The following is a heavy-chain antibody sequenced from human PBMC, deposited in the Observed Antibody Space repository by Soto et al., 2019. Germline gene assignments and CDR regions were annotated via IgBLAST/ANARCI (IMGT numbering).Heavy chain of an antibody. D-gene: IGHD2-2*01. Sequence: PGGSLRLSCAASGFTFSSYAMHWVRQAPGKGLEWVAVISYDGSNKYHADSVKGRFTISRDNSKNTPYLQMNSLRAEDTAVYYCARGPGQYQLLPFDYWGQGTLVTVSS. CDR3: ARGPGQYQLLPFDY. CDR2: ISYDGSNK. V-gene: IGHV3-30-3*01. CDR1: GFTFSSYA. J-gene: IGHJ4*02.